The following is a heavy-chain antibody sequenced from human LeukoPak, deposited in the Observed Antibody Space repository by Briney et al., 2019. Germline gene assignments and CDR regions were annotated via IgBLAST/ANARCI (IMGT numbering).Heavy chain of an antibody. J-gene: IGHJ4*02. CDR3: ASPKPTYYYDSSGYAAFDY. Sequence: SETLSLTCAVYGGSFSGYYWSWIRQPPGKGLEWIGEINHSGSTNYNPSLKSRVTISVDTSKNQFSLKLSSVTAADTAVYYCASPKPTYYYDSSGYAAFDYWGQGTLVTVSS. CDR2: INHSGST. CDR1: GGSFSGYY. D-gene: IGHD3-22*01. V-gene: IGHV4-34*01.